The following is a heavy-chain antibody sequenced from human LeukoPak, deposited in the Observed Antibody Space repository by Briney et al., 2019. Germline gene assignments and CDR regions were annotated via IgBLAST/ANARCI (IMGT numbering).Heavy chain of an antibody. J-gene: IGHJ5*02. CDR1: GYTFTSYD. Sequence: ASVKVSCKASGYTFTSYDINWVRQATGQGLEWMGWMNPNSGNTGYAQKFRGRVTMTRNTPISTAYMELSSLRSEDTAVYYCARRGSVRGVTNWFDPWGQGTLVTVSS. CDR3: ARRGSVRGVTNWFDP. D-gene: IGHD3-10*01. V-gene: IGHV1-8*01. CDR2: MNPNSGNT.